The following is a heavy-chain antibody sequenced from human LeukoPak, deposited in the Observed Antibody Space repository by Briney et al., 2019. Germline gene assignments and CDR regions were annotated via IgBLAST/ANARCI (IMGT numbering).Heavy chain of an antibody. CDR2: IKQDGSEK. J-gene: IGHJ3*02. Sequence: GGSLRLSCAASGFTFSSYWMSWVRQAPGKGLEWVANIKQDGSEKYYVDSVKGRFTISRDSAKNSLYLQMNSLRAEDTAVYYCARVGYSYGSYSAFDIWGQGTMVTVSS. V-gene: IGHV3-7*01. CDR3: ARVGYSYGSYSAFDI. CDR1: GFTFSSYW. D-gene: IGHD5-18*01.